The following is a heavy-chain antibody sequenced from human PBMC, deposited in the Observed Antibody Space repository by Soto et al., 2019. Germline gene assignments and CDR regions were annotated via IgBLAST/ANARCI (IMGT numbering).Heavy chain of an antibody. CDR2: IYYSGST. V-gene: IGHV4-39*01. Sequence: PSETLSLTCTVSGGSISSSSYYWGWIRQPPGKGLEWIGSIYYSGSTYYNPSLKSRVTISVDTSKNQFSLKLSSVTAADTAVYYCASNLWFGELLYRTTGPADVWGQGTTVTVS. CDR3: ASNLWFGELLYRTTGPADV. D-gene: IGHD3-10*01. J-gene: IGHJ6*02. CDR1: GGSISSSSYY.